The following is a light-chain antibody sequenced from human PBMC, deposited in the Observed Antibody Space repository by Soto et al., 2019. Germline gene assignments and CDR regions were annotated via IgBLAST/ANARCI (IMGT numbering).Light chain of an antibody. J-gene: IGKJ2*01. Sequence: EVVLTQSPGTLSLSPGERATLSCRASQTVSSSHLAWYQQKPGQAPRLLIYGASDRATDIPDRFSGSGSGTDLTLTISRLEPEDFEVYYCQHFGSSPPKYTFGQGTKLEIK. CDR3: QHFGSSPPKYT. V-gene: IGKV3-20*01. CDR1: QTVSSSH. CDR2: GAS.